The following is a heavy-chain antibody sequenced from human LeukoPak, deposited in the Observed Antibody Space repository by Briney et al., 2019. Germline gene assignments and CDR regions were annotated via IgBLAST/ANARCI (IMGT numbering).Heavy chain of an antibody. CDR1: GYTFTSYY. J-gene: IGHJ6*02. CDR2: INPSGGST. V-gene: IGHV1-46*01. CDR3: ARDKDVLRFLEWLLPCYYYGMDV. D-gene: IGHD3-3*01. Sequence: ASVKVSCKASGYTFTSYYMHWVRQAPGQGLEWMGIINPSGGSTSYAQKFQGRVTMTRDTSTSTVYMELSSLRSEDTAVYYCARDKDVLRFLEWLLPCYYYGMDVWGQGTTVTVSS.